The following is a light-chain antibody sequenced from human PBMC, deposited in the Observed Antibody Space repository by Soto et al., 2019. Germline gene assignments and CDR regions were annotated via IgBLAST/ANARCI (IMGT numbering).Light chain of an antibody. J-gene: IGKJ1*01. CDR2: AAS. V-gene: IGKV3-20*01. CDR3: QQYGSSGT. Sequence: EIVLTQSPGTLSLSPGERATLSCRASQSVTSNYLAWYQQKPCQAPRLLIYAASFRANGTPERFSGSGSGTDFTLTISRLEPEDFAVYYCQQYGSSGTFGQGTKVDIK. CDR1: QSVTSNY.